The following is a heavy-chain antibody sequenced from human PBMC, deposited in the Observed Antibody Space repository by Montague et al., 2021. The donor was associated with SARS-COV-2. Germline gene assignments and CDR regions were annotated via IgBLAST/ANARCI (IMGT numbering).Heavy chain of an antibody. CDR2: VDYSGLT. CDR3: AKDGEALAWGTFDI. J-gene: IGHJ3*02. D-gene: IGHD3-10*01. Sequence: SETLSLTCSVSGGLISRSSYFWAWIRQPPGKGLEWIGSVDYSGLTFYNPSLESRVTISVDTSKKQFSLKVNSVTAADTAVYYCAKDGEALAWGTFDIWGQGTMVTVSS. V-gene: IGHV4-39*07. CDR1: GGLISRSSYF.